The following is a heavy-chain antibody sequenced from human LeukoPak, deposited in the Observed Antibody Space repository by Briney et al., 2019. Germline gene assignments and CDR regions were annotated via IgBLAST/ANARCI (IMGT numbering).Heavy chain of an antibody. V-gene: IGHV4-61*02. Sequence: SETLSLTCTVSGGSISSGSYYWSWIRQPAGKGLEWIGRIYTSGSTNYNPSLKSRVTISVDTSKNQFSLKLSSVTAADTAVYYCARMVAEAYYYYYMDVWGKGTTVTVSS. CDR1: GGSISSGSYY. J-gene: IGHJ6*03. CDR2: IYTSGST. CDR3: ARMVAEAYYYYYMDV. D-gene: IGHD2-15*01.